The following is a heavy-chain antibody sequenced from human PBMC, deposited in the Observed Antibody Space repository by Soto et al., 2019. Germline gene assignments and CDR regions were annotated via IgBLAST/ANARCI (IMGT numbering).Heavy chain of an antibody. Sequence: EVQLVESGGGLVQPGGSLRLSCAASGFTFSSSEMNWVRQAPGKGLEWISFIRSSGTTIYYADSVKGRFTISRDNAKNSLFLQMNSLRAEDTAVYYCARHGDYGNWFDPWGQGTLVTVSS. CDR2: IRSSGTTI. D-gene: IGHD4-17*01. J-gene: IGHJ5*02. V-gene: IGHV3-48*03. CDR3: ARHGDYGNWFDP. CDR1: GFTFSSSE.